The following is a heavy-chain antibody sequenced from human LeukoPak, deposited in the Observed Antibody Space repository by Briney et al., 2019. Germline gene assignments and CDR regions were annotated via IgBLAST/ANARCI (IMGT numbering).Heavy chain of an antibody. CDR2: IYWDDDK. D-gene: IGHD3-22*01. J-gene: IGHJ5*02. CDR1: GFSLSTSGVG. Sequence: SGPTLVNPTQTLTLTCTFSGFSLSTSGVGVGWIRQPPGKALEWLALIYWDDDKRYSPSLKSRLTITKDTSKNQVVLTMTNMDPVDTATYYCAHLSPTYYYDSSGFHNWFDPRGQGTLVTVSS. V-gene: IGHV2-5*02. CDR3: AHLSPTYYYDSSGFHNWFDP.